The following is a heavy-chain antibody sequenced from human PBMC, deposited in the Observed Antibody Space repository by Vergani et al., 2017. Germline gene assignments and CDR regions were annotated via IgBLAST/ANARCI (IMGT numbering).Heavy chain of an antibody. D-gene: IGHD6-6*01. CDR1: GGTFSSYA. J-gene: IGHJ3*02. V-gene: IGHV1-69*04. CDR2: IIPILGIA. Sequence: QVQLVQSGAEVKKPGASVKVSCKASGGTFSSYAISWVRQAPGQGLEWMGRIIPILGIANYAQKFQGRVTITADKSTSTAYMELSSLRSEDTAVYYCARLDSSSSTLDDAFDIWGQGTMVTVSS. CDR3: ARLDSSSSTLDDAFDI.